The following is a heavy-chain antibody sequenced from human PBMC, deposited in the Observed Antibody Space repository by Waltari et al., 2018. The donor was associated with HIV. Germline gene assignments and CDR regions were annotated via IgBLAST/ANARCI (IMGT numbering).Heavy chain of an antibody. D-gene: IGHD5-12*01. Sequence: QLQLQESGPGLVKPSETLSLTCTVSGGSISSSSYYWGWIRQPPGKGLEWIGSIDYSGSTYYNPSLKSRVTISVDTSKNQFSLKLSSVTAADTAVYYWARHGGIQWLEGGRERGDNWFDPWGQGTLVTVSS. CDR2: IDYSGST. CDR3: ARHGGIQWLEGGRERGDNWFDP. CDR1: GGSISSSSYY. V-gene: IGHV4-39*01. J-gene: IGHJ5*02.